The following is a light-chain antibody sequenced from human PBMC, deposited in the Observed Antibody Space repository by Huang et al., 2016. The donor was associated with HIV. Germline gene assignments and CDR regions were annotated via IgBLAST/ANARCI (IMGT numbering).Light chain of an antibody. CDR1: RSVFHSPNKNNY. V-gene: IGKV4-1*01. J-gene: IGKJ4*01. CDR2: WAT. CDR3: QQYYKTPLT. Sequence: DIVMTQSPDSLAVSLGERATITCTSSRSVFHSPNKNNYLAWYQQKPGQPPKLLLYWATAREAGGPDRVKGSGSGTEFTFTISSLQAEEVARYYCQQYYKTPLTFGGGTRVELK.